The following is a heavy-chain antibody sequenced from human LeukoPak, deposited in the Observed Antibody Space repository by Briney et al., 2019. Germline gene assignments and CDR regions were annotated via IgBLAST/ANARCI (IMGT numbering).Heavy chain of an antibody. CDR1: GGTFSSYA. CDR3: ASPNCSGGSCYSDY. D-gene: IGHD2-15*01. Sequence: ASVKVSCKASGGTFSSYAISWVRQAPGQGLEWMGRIIPILGIANYAQKFQGRVTITADKYTSTAYMELSSLRSEDTAVYYCASPNCSGGSCYSDYWGQGTLVTVSS. V-gene: IGHV1-69*04. J-gene: IGHJ4*02. CDR2: IIPILGIA.